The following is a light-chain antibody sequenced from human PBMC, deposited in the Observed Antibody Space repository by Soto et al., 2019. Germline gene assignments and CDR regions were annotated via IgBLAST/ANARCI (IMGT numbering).Light chain of an antibody. V-gene: IGKV1-39*01. CDR1: QSISSY. J-gene: IGKJ1*01. CDR2: AAS. Sequence: DIQMTQSPSSLSASVGDRVTITCRASQSISSYLNWYQQKPGKAPTLLIYAASSLQSGVPSRFSGSRSGTDFTLTISSLQPEEFATYYCPQSYSTPPTFGHGTKVEIK. CDR3: PQSYSTPPT.